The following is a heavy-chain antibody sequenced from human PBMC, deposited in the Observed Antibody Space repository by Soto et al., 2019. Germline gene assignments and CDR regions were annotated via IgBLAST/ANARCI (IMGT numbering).Heavy chain of an antibody. CDR3: ATLSIVVVPAATVTPYMDV. D-gene: IGHD2-2*01. J-gene: IGHJ6*03. Sequence: PVKGAWKVSVYTLSELSMDWVRQAPGKGLEWMGGFDPEDGETIYAQKFQGRVTMTEDTSTDTAYMELSSLRSEDTAVYYCATLSIVVVPAATVTPYMDVWGKGTTVTVSS. CDR1: VYTLSELS. CDR2: FDPEDGET. V-gene: IGHV1-24*01.